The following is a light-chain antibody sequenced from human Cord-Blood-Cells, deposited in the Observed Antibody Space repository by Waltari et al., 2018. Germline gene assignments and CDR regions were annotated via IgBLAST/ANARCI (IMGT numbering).Light chain of an antibody. CDR3: CSYAGSYTFV. J-gene: IGLJ1*01. CDR1: SSDVGGYNY. Sequence: QSALTQPRSVSGSPGQSVTISCTGTSSDVGGYNYVSWYQQHPGKAPELMIYDVSKRPSGVTDRFSGSKSGNTASLTISGLQAEDEADYYCCSYAGSYTFVFGTGTKVTVL. V-gene: IGLV2-11*01. CDR2: DVS.